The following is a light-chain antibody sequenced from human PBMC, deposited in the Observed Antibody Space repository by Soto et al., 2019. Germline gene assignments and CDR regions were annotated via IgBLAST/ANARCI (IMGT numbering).Light chain of an antibody. Sequence: IVMTQSPATLSVSPGDRVTISCRASQSISYSLAWYQQKPGKAPRLLISGASTRATGVPVRFSGSGSGTEFTLTISSLQSEDVAVYYCQQYSNWYTFGEGTKVEIK. V-gene: IGKV3-15*01. CDR1: QSISYS. CDR3: QQYSNWYT. CDR2: GAS. J-gene: IGKJ4*01.